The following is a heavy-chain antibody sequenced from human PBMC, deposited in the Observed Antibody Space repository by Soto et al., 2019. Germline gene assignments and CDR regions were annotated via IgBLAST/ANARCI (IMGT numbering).Heavy chain of an antibody. V-gene: IGHV4-39*01. CDR3: VRQDSSGYGFDY. CDR1: GGSITSSSFY. CDR2: IYFSGNT. J-gene: IGHJ4*02. D-gene: IGHD3-22*01. Sequence: SETLSLTCIVSGGSITSSSFYWAWIRQSPGKGLEWIGSIYFSGNTYYNPSLKSRVTISVDTSKNQFSLKLNSVTAADTAVYYCVRQDSSGYGFDYWAQGNLVTVSS.